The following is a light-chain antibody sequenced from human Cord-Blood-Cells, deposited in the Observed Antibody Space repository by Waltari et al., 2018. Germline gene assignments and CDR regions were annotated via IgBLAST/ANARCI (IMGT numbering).Light chain of an antibody. J-gene: IGKJ1*01. CDR2: AAS. Sequence: DIQLTQTLSSLSASVGDRVTITGRASQVNSNYLAWYQQKPGKVPKLLIYAASTWQSGVPSRFSGSGSGTDFTLTISSLQPEDVAAYYCQKYNSAPWTFGQGTKVEIK. CDR1: QVNSNY. V-gene: IGKV1-27*01. CDR3: QKYNSAPWT.